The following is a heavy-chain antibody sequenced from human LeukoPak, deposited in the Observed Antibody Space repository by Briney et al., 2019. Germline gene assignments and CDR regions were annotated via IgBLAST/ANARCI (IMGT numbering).Heavy chain of an antibody. CDR3: ARRWVGATYVY. V-gene: IGHV3-21*01. CDR1: GFTFSSYA. Sequence: GGSLRLSCAASGFTFSSYAMHWVRQAPGKGLEWVSSISSSSSYIYYADSVKGRFTISRDNAKNSLYLQMNSLRAEDTAVYYCARRWVGATYVYWGQGTLVTVSS. CDR2: ISSSSSYI. J-gene: IGHJ4*02. D-gene: IGHD1-26*01.